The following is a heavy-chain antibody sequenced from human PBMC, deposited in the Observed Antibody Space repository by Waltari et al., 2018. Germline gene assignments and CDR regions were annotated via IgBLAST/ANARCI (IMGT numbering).Heavy chain of an antibody. CDR2: INPDGSEK. CDR1: GFTFSSYW. V-gene: IGHV3-7*03. Sequence: EVHLVESGGGLVQPGGSLRVSCAASGFTFSSYWMSWVRQTSEKGVEWVAKINPDGSEKQYGDYLKGRFTISRDKAKNSLYLHMNRLRAEETAVYYWVRPSRDGYQGDYWGQGTLVTVSS. D-gene: IGHD5-12*01. CDR3: VRPSRDGYQGDY. J-gene: IGHJ4*02.